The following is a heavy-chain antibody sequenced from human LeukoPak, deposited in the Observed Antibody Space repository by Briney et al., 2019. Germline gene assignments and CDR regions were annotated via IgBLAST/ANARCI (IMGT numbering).Heavy chain of an antibody. J-gene: IGHJ5*02. CDR2: ISSSSSYI. D-gene: IGHD6-13*01. CDR3: ARDQSGYSSSWYGAFWFDP. Sequence: TGGSLRLSCAASGFTFSSYSMNWVRQAPGKGLEWVSSISSSSSYIYYADSVKGRFTISRDNAKNSLYLQMNSLRAEDTAVYYCARDQSGYSSSWYGAFWFDPWGQGTLVTVSS. CDR1: GFTFSSYS. V-gene: IGHV3-21*01.